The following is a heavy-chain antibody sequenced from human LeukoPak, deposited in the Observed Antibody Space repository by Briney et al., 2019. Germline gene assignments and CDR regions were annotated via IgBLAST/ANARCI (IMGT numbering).Heavy chain of an antibody. CDR1: GGTFSSYA. CDR3: ARGEYYDFWSGYYTGWY. CDR2: IIPILGIA. J-gene: IGHJ4*02. V-gene: IGHV1-69*04. D-gene: IGHD3-3*01. Sequence: LVKVSCKASGGTFSSYAISWVRQAPGQGLEWMGRIIPILGIANYVQKFQGRVTITADKSTSTAYMELSSLRSEDTAVYYCARGEYYDFWSGYYTGWYWGQGTLVTVSS.